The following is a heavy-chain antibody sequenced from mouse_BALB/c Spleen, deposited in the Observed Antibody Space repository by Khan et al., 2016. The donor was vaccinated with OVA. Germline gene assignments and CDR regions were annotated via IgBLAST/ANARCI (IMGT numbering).Heavy chain of an antibody. CDR1: GFNIKDTY. J-gene: IGHJ2*01. CDR2: IEPPNGNT. Sequence: VQLKQSGAGLVKPGATVKLSCTASGFNIKDTYMHWLKQRPEQGMEWIGRIEPPNGNTKYDPKFQGKATITADTSSNTAYLQFSSLTSEDTAVYYCTGMTKNWGQGTTLTVSS. V-gene: IGHV14-3*02. CDR3: TGMTKN. D-gene: IGHD2-10*02.